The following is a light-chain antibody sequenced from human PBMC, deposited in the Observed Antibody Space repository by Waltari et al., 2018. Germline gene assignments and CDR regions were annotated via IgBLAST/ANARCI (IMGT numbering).Light chain of an antibody. CDR2: SNN. J-gene: IGLJ2*01. V-gene: IGLV1-44*01. CDR3: AAWDGGLNGLI. Sequence: QSVLSQPPSESGTPGQRVPIPCSGTRSNVGSNTENWYQHLPGTSPKLLIYSNNHRPSGVPDRFSASKSGTSASLAISGLQSEDEGDYYCAAWDGGLNGLIFGGGTKLTVL. CDR1: RSNVGSNT.